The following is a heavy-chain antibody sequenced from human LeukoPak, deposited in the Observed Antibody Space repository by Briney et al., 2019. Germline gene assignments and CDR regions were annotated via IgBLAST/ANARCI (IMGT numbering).Heavy chain of an antibody. J-gene: IGHJ4*02. CDR1: GGTFSSYA. D-gene: IGHD3-10*01. CDR2: IIPIFGTA. CDR3: ARGSMVRGVMGY. Sequence: WASVKVSCKASGGTFSSYAISWVRQAPGQGLEWMGGIIPIFGTANYAQKFQGRVTITADESTSTAYMELSSLRSEDTAVYYCARGSMVRGVMGYWGQGTLVTVSS. V-gene: IGHV1-69*13.